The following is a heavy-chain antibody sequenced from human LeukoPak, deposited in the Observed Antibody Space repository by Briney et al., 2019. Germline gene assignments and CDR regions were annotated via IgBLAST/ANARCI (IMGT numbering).Heavy chain of an antibody. Sequence: ASLKVSCKASGYTFTGYYMPGVRHAPGQGLVWRGWINPNSGGTNYAQKFQGRGTMTRDPSISTAYMELSRLRSDDPAVYYCARGLRFTSEMATILAYWGQGTLVTVSS. CDR1: GYTFTGYY. D-gene: IGHD5-24*01. V-gene: IGHV1-2*02. CDR3: ARGLRFTSEMATILAY. CDR2: INPNSGGT. J-gene: IGHJ4*02.